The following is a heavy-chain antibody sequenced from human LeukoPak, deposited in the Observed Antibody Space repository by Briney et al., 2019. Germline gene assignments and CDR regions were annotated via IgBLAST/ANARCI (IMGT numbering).Heavy chain of an antibody. V-gene: IGHV1-2*02. Sequence: ASVKVSCKASGYTFTGYYMHWVRQAPGQGLEWMGWINPNSGGTNYAQKFQGRVTMTRDTSISTAYMELSRLRSDDTAVYYCARRTPHPITIFGVVIIRKGNDHWFDPWGQGTLVTVSS. CDR3: ARRTPHPITIFGVVIIRKGNDHWFDP. CDR1: GYTFTGYY. J-gene: IGHJ5*02. D-gene: IGHD3-3*01. CDR2: INPNSGGT.